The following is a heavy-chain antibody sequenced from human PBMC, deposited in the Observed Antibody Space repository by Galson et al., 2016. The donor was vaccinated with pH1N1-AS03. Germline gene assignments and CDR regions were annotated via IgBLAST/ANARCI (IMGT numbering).Heavy chain of an antibody. J-gene: IGHJ3*01. D-gene: IGHD1-26*01. CDR2: ISYHGNNK. Sequence: SLRLSCAASGFTFSSHSMHWARQAPDEGLEWVTGISYHGNNKFYAHSVKGRFTISRDSLQNTLDLQMNSLSAEDWAVYFCARETIRAGEFDLWGRGTVVTVSS. CDR1: GFTFSSHS. CDR3: ARETIRAGEFDL. V-gene: IGHV3-30-3*01.